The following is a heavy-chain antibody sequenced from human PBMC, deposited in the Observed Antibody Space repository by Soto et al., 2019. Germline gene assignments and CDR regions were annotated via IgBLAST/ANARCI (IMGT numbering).Heavy chain of an antibody. CDR3: ARDNDSSGYYFDY. Sequence: SETLSLTCTVSGGSISSYYWSWIRQPAGKGLEWIGRIYTSGSTHYNPSLKSRVTMSVDTSKNQFSLKLSSVTPEDTAVYYCARDNDSSGYYFDYWGQGTLVTVSS. CDR1: GGSISSYY. CDR2: IYTSGST. V-gene: IGHV4-4*07. J-gene: IGHJ4*02. D-gene: IGHD3-22*01.